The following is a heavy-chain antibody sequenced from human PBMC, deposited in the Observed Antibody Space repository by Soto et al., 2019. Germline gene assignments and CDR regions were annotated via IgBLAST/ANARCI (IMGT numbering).Heavy chain of an antibody. CDR3: ARHGTGTTLYYYYYMDV. J-gene: IGHJ6*03. CDR1: GYTFTSYA. D-gene: IGHD1-1*01. V-gene: IGHV1-3*01. Sequence: ASVKVSCKASGYTFTSYAMHWVRQAPGQRLEWMGWINAGNGNTKYSQKFQGRVTITRDTSASTAYMELSSLRSEDTAVYYCARHGTGTTLYYYYYMDVWGKGTTVTVSS. CDR2: INAGNGNT.